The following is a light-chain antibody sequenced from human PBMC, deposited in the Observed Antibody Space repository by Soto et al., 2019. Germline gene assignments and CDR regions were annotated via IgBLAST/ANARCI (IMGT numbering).Light chain of an antibody. CDR3: QQRSDWRT. J-gene: IGKJ1*01. Sequence: EIVLTQSPATLSLSPGERATLSCRASQSVSTYLAWYQQKPGQAPRLLIYDASNRAAGIPARFSGSGSGTNFTLTIGSLEPEDFAFYYCQQRSDWRTFGQGTKV. CDR1: QSVSTY. V-gene: IGKV3-11*01. CDR2: DAS.